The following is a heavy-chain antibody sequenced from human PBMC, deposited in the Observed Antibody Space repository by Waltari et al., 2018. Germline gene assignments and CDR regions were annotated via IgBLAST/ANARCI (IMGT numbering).Heavy chain of an antibody. D-gene: IGHD6-19*01. CDR1: GFTFSAYN. V-gene: IGHV3-48*01. J-gene: IGHJ4*02. CDR2: ISPGSTTK. Sequence: EVQLVESGGGLVQPGGSLRLSCAASGFTFSAYNMKWVRQAPGKGLECVSHISPGSTTKYYADSVKGRLTISRDNAKNSLFLEMNSLRAEDTAVYFCARVDNSGWSTHLDYWGQGTLVTVSS. CDR3: ARVDNSGWSTHLDY.